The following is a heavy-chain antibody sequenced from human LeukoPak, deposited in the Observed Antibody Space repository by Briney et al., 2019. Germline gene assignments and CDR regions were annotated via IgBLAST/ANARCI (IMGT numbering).Heavy chain of an antibody. CDR1: GFTFSSYS. V-gene: IGHV3-21*01. D-gene: IGHD6-19*01. J-gene: IGHJ4*02. Sequence: GGSLRLSCAASGFTFSSYSMNWVRQAPGKGLEWVSSISSSSSYIYYADSVKGRFTISRDNAKNSLYLQMNSLRAEDTAVYYCARVTLAVADQFDYWGQGTLVTVSS. CDR3: ARVTLAVADQFDY. CDR2: ISSSSSYI.